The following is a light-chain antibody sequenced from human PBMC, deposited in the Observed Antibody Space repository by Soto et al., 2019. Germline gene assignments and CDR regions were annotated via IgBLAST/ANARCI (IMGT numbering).Light chain of an antibody. CDR3: KQYNNWWT. CDR2: DAS. Sequence: EIVMTQSPATLSVSPGERATLSCRASQSVSNNLAWYQKKPGQSPRLLIYDASTRATGISARFSGSGSGTEFTLNISSLQSEDFAVYYCKQYNNWWTFGQGTKVEIK. V-gene: IGKV3-15*01. J-gene: IGKJ1*01. CDR1: QSVSNN.